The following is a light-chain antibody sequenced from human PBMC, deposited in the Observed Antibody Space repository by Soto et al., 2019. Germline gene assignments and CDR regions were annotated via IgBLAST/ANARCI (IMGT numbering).Light chain of an antibody. CDR2: NNN. CDR3: APWDDRLNGYV. CDR1: SSNIGSNT. V-gene: IGLV1-44*01. J-gene: IGLJ1*01. Sequence: QSVLTQPPSASGTPGQRVTISCSGSSSNIGSNTVNWHQQVPGTAPKLLIYNNNQRPSGVPDRFSGSKSGTSASLAISGLQSEDEADYYCAPWDDRLNGYVFATGTKLTVL.